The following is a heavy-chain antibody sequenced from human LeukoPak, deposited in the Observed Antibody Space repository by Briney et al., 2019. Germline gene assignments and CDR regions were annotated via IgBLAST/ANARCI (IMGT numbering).Heavy chain of an antibody. J-gene: IGHJ6*02. Sequence: SETLSLTCAVYGGSFSGYYWSWIRQPPGKGLEWIGEINHSGSTNYNPSLKSRVTISVDTSKNQFSLKLSSVTAADTAVYYCARDRGYTAPSGMDVWGQGTTVTVSS. D-gene: IGHD3-16*02. V-gene: IGHV4-34*01. CDR2: INHSGST. CDR1: GGSFSGYY. CDR3: ARDRGYTAPSGMDV.